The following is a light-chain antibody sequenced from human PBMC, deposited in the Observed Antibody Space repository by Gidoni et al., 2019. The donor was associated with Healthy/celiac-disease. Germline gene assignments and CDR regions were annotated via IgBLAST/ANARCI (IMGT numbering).Light chain of an antibody. J-gene: IGKJ2*01. CDR2: AAS. Sequence: DIQMTQSPSSLSASVGDRVTITCRASQSISSYLNCYQQKPGKAPKILIYAASSLQSGVPSRFSGSGSGTDCTRTISSRQPEDFATYYCQQSYSTPYMYTFGQGTKLEIK. CDR3: QQSYSTPYMYT. V-gene: IGKV1-39*01. CDR1: QSISSY.